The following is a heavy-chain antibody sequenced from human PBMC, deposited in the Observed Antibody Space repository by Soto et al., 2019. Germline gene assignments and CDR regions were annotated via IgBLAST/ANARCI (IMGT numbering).Heavy chain of an antibody. D-gene: IGHD2-2*01. V-gene: IGHV3-23*01. CDR3: AKGTEDIVVVPAAIGY. Sequence: GGSLRLSCAASGFTFSSYAMSWVRQAPGKGLEWVSAISGSGGSTYYADSVKGRFTISRDNSKNTLYLQMNSLRAEDTAVYYCAKGTEDIVVVPAAIGYWGQGTLVTVSS. CDR2: ISGSGGST. J-gene: IGHJ4*02. CDR1: GFTFSSYA.